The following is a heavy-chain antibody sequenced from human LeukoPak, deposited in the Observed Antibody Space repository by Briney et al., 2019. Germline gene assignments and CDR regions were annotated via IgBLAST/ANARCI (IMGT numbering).Heavy chain of an antibody. J-gene: IGHJ4*02. CDR3: AIYDYVWGSYRYPFDY. CDR2: MNPNSGNT. D-gene: IGHD3-16*02. V-gene: IGHV1-8*01. Sequence: ASVKVSCKASGYTFTSYDINWVRQATGQGLEWMGWMNPNSGNTGYAQKFQGRVTMTRNTSISTAYMELSSLRSEDTAVYYCAIYDYVWGSYRYPFDYWGQGTLVTVSS. CDR1: GYTFTSYD.